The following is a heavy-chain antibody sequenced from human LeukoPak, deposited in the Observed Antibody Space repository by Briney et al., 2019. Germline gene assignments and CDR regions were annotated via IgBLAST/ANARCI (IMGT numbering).Heavy chain of an antibody. CDR3: AREGLGYCSSTCFDY. CDR1: GGSFSGYY. V-gene: IGHV4-34*01. J-gene: IGHJ4*02. CDR2: INHSGST. D-gene: IGHD2-2*01. Sequence: ASETLSLTCAVYGGSFSGYYWSWIRQPPGKGLEWIGEINHSGSTNYNPSLKSRVTISVDTSKNQFSLKLSSVTAADTAVYYCAREGLGYCSSTCFDYWGQGTLVTVSS.